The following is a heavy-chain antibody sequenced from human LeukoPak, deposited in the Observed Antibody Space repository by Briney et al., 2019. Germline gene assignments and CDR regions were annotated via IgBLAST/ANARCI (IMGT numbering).Heavy chain of an antibody. V-gene: IGHV1-69*10. CDR2: VIPILDKT. Sequence: SVKVSRKASVGTFSTYSISWVRQAPGQALEWMGGVIPILDKTNYGQKFQGRVTITAEKSTSTAHMELSSLRSEDTAVYYCAGKIWFGDAFRHHYYMDVWGKGTTVTVSS. CDR3: AGKIWFGDAFRHHYYMDV. CDR1: VGTFSTYS. J-gene: IGHJ6*03. D-gene: IGHD3-10*01.